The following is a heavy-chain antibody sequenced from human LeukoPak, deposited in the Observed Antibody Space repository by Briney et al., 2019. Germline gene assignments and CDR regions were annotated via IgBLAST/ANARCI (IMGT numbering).Heavy chain of an antibody. Sequence: PGGSLRLSCAASGFIFSNYSLNWVRQAPGKGLEWVSSIRSSTRYIFYADSVKGRFTVSRDNAKNTLYLQMNSLRAEDTAVYYCARETYYYGSGSYSDPPYYMDVWGKGTTVTISS. CDR3: ARETYYYGSGSYSDPPYYMDV. V-gene: IGHV3-21*04. CDR1: GFIFSNYS. D-gene: IGHD3-10*01. J-gene: IGHJ6*03. CDR2: IRSSTRYI.